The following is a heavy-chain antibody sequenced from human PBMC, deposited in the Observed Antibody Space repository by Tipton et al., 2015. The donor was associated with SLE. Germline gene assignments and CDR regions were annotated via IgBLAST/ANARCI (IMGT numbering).Heavy chain of an antibody. CDR2: IYYNGST. V-gene: IGHV4-31*03. Sequence: TLSLTCTVSGVSISSGPYFWSWIRQHPGKGLEMIGYIYYNGSTYHIPSLKSRLTMSVDTSNNQFSLKLSSVTAADTAVYFCANLVRLTIFRVVRTYYFESWGQGTLITVSS. D-gene: IGHD3-3*01. J-gene: IGHJ4*02. CDR1: GVSISSGPYF. CDR3: ANLVRLTIFRVVRTYYFES.